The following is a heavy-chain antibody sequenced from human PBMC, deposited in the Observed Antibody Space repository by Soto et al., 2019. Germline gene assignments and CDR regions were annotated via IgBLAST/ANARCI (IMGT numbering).Heavy chain of an antibody. Sequence: QLQLQESGPGLVKPSETLSLTCTVSGGSISSSSFHWGWIRQPPGKGLEWIGSIDYSGSTYYSTTLKSRVTISVDTSKNQFSLKLSSVTAADTAVYYCARRERAAGTDWWFDPWGQGTLVTVSS. J-gene: IGHJ5*02. D-gene: IGHD6-13*01. CDR3: ARRERAAGTDWWFDP. V-gene: IGHV4-39*01. CDR1: GGSISSSSFH. CDR2: IDYSGST.